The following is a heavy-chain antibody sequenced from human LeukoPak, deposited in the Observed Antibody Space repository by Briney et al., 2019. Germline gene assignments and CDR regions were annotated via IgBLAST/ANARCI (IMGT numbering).Heavy chain of an antibody. CDR2: IYYSGST. D-gene: IGHD3-22*01. CDR3: ARSLREYDSSGYYSIGY. CDR1: GGSVSSGSYY. Sequence: SETLSLTCTVSGGSVSSGSYYWSWIRQPPGKGLEWIGYIYYSGSTNYNPSLKSRVTISVDTSKNQFSLKLSSVTAADTAVYYCARSLREYDSSGYYSIGYWGQGTLVTVSS. V-gene: IGHV4-61*01. J-gene: IGHJ4*02.